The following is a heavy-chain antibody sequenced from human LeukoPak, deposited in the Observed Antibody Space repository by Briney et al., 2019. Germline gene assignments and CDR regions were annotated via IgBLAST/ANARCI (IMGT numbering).Heavy chain of an antibody. V-gene: IGHV3-33*01. CDR2: IWDDGSNK. D-gene: IGHD4-17*01. CDR1: GFTFSTYG. CDR3: ARDRARYGVLCSFDY. J-gene: IGHJ4*02. Sequence: GGSLRLSCAASGFTFSTYGMHWVRQAPGKGLEWVATIWDDGSNKYYADSVKGRFTISRDFSKDTLYLQMNSLRAEDTAVYYCARDRARYGVLCSFDYWGQGTLVIVSS.